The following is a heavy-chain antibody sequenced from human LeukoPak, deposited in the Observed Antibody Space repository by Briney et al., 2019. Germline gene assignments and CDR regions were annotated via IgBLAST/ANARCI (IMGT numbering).Heavy chain of an antibody. D-gene: IGHD2-2*01. J-gene: IGHJ6*03. V-gene: IGHV4-39*07. CDR2: IFYSGST. Sequence: SETLSLTCTVSSGSISTSNYYWGWVRQPPGKALEWIGNIFYSGSTYYSPSLKSRVTISLDTSRNQFSLKLSSVTAADTAVYYCARPATYGYYYMDVWGKGTTVTVSS. CDR3: ARPATYGYYYMDV. CDR1: SGSISTSNYY.